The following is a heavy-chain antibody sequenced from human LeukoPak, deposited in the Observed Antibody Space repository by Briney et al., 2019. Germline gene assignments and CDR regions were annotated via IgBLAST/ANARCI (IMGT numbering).Heavy chain of an antibody. CDR1: GFTFSSYA. D-gene: IGHD2/OR15-2a*01. J-gene: IGHJ4*02. CDR3: ARDYLSY. V-gene: IGHV3-30*04. CDR2: ISYDGSNK. Sequence: GRSLRLSCAASGFTFSSYAMHWVRQAPGKGLEWVAVISYDGSNKYYADSVKGRFTISRDSSKNTLYLQMNSLRAEDTAVYYCARDYLSYWGQGTLVTVSS.